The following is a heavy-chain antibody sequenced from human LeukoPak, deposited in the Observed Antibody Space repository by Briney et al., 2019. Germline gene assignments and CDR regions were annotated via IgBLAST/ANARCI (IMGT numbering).Heavy chain of an antibody. J-gene: IGHJ5*02. CDR1: GGSISSYY. D-gene: IGHD1-26*01. CDR3: ARSYSGSYYGWFDP. Sequence: SETLSLTCTVSGGSISSYYWSWLRQPPGKGLEWIGYIYYSGSTNYNPSLTSRVTISVDTSKNQFSLKLSSVTAADTAVYYCARSYSGSYYGWFDPWGQGTLVTVSS. CDR2: IYYSGST. V-gene: IGHV4-59*08.